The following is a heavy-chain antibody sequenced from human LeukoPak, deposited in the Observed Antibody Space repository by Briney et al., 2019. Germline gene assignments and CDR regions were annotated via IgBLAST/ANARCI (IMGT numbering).Heavy chain of an antibody. CDR2: IYHSGST. D-gene: IGHD6-6*01. CDR1: GYSISSGYY. CDR3: ARHRDYSSSDY. V-gene: IGHV4-38-2*01. J-gene: IGHJ4*02. Sequence: PSETLSLTCAVSGYSISSGYYWGWIRQPPGKGLEWIGSIYHSGSTYYNPSLESRVTISVDTSKNQFSLKLSSVTAADTAVYYCARHRDYSSSDYWSQGTLVTVSS.